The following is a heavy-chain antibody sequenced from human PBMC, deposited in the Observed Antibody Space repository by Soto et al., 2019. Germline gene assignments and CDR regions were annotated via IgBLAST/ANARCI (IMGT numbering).Heavy chain of an antibody. J-gene: IGHJ4*02. V-gene: IGHV3-23*01. Sequence: GGSLRLSCAASGFTFSSYAMSWVRQAPGKGLEWVSAISGSGGSTYYADSVKGRFTISRDNSKNTLYLQMNSLRAEDTAVYYCAKHSGGPSYYYDSSGYYSFDYWGQGTLVTVSS. CDR3: AKHSGGPSYYYDSSGYYSFDY. CDR2: ISGSGGST. CDR1: GFTFSSYA. D-gene: IGHD3-22*01.